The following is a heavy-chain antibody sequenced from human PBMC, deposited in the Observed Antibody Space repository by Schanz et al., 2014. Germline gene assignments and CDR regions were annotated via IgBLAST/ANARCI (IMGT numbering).Heavy chain of an antibody. CDR3: AKDGPGGSGSYSADGGMDV. CDR2: ISGGGGTT. Sequence: QVQLVESGGGVVQPGRSLRLSCAASGFNFGSHGMHWVRQAPGKGLEWVSAISGGGGTTYFSDSVKGRFTISRDKSKSTLYLQMNSLRAEDTAVYYCAKDGPGGSGSYSADGGMDVWGQGTTVTVSS. V-gene: IGHV3-NL1*01. CDR1: GFNFGSHG. D-gene: IGHD3-10*01. J-gene: IGHJ6*02.